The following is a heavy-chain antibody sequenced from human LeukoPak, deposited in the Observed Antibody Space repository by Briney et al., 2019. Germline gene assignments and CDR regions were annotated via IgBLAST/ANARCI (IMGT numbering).Heavy chain of an antibody. CDR1: GFTFSSYN. V-gene: IGHV3-48*02. Sequence: PGGSLRLSCAASGFTFSSYNMNWVRQAPGKGLEWVSYIRSSGNTIYYADSVKGRFTISRDNAKNSVYLQMNSLRDEDTAVYYCARWEPAMTTDYWGQGTLVTVSS. CDR3: ARWEPAMTTDY. D-gene: IGHD4-17*01. J-gene: IGHJ4*02. CDR2: IRSSGNTI.